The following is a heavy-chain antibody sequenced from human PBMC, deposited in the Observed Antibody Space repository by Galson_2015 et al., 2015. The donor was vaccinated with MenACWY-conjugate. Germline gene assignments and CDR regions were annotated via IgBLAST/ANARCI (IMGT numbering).Heavy chain of an antibody. CDR3: ARHPPGGRGMDV. V-gene: IGHV5-51*01. Sequence: QSGAEAKEPGESLKISCKASGYNFITYWIGWVRQVPGKGLEWVGLISPIDSKTRYSPAFEGRVTIAVDHSITTAYLQWNSLQASDTAIYYCARHPPGGRGMDVWGQGTTVTVSS. CDR2: ISPIDSKT. CDR1: GYNFITYW. D-gene: IGHD1-26*01. J-gene: IGHJ6*02.